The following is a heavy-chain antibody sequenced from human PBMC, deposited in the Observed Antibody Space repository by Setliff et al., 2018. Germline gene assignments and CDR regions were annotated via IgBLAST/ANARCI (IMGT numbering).Heavy chain of an antibody. CDR3: ARGTDYHGSGSYWAKDV. Sequence: GASVKVSCKAFGISWVRQAPGQGLEWMGWISPYNGNTNYAQKFQGRVTMTRDTSITTVYMDLSSLKSDDTAVYYCARGTDYHGSGSYWAKDVWGKGTTVTVSS. V-gene: IGHV1-18*01. J-gene: IGHJ6*04. CDR2: ISPYNGNT. D-gene: IGHD3-10*01. CDR1: G.